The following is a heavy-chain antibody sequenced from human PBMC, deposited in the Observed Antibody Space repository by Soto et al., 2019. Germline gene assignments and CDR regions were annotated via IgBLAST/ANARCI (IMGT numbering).Heavy chain of an antibody. Sequence: ERQLVQSGAEVKKSGESLKISCEGSGFSFTRYTIGWVRQMPGKVLEWMGIINPGDSESSYSPSFQGQVTISADKSISTAYLHWSSLKASDTAMYYCTLSSSDSYYYYNGMDVWGQGTTVTVSS. V-gene: IGHV5-51*01. CDR2: INPGDSES. J-gene: IGHJ6*02. CDR3: TLSSSDSYYYYNGMDV. CDR1: GFSFTRYT. D-gene: IGHD2-21*02.